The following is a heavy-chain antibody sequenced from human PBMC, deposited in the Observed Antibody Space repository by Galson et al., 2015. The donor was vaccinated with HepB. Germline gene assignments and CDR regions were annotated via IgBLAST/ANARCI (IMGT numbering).Heavy chain of an antibody. CDR1: GYTFTGYY. D-gene: IGHD3-22*01. J-gene: IGHJ3*02. V-gene: IGHV1-2*04. CDR3: ARELNYYDSSGYSPNAFDI. CDR2: INPNSGGT. Sequence: SCKASGYTFTGYYMHWVRQAPGQGLEWMGWINPNSGGTNYAQKFQGWVTMTRDTSISTAYMELSRLRSDDTAVYYCARELNYYDSSGYSPNAFDIWGQGTMVTVSS.